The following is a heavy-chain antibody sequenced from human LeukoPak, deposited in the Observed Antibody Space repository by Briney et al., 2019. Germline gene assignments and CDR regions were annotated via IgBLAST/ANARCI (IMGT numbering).Heavy chain of an antibody. CDR1: GFTFSSYG. D-gene: IGHD6-19*01. V-gene: IGHV3-23*01. Sequence: GGSLRLSCAASGFTFSSYGMSWVRQAPGKGLEWVSAISGSGGSTYYADSVKGRFTISRDNSKNTLYLQMNSLRAEDTAVYYCAKDAREAGMMVYYYYMDVWGKGTTVTISS. CDR3: AKDAREAGMMVYYYYMDV. CDR2: ISGSGGST. J-gene: IGHJ6*03.